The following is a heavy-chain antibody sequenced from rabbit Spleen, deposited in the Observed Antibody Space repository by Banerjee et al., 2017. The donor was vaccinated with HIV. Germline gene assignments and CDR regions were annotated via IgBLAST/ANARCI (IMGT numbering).Heavy chain of an antibody. V-gene: IGHV1S45*01. Sequence: QEHLEESGGGLVKPGASLTLTCKASGFSFSNKTVMCWVRQAPGKGLEWIACINAITGKAVYATWAKGRFTISRTSSTTVTLRMTSLTAADRAAYFCARDLVGVIGWNVYLWGQGTLVTV. CDR1: GFSFSNKTV. CDR2: INAITGKA. CDR3: ARDLVGVIGWNVYL. D-gene: IGHD1-1*01. J-gene: IGHJ4*01.